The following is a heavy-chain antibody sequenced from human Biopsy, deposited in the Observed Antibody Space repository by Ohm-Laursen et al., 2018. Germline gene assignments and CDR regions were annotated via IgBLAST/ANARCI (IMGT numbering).Heavy chain of an antibody. CDR2: IYCSERT. V-gene: IGHV4-59*07. D-gene: IGHD2-21*01. CDR3: ARATNCAGWPYYYFYGMDV. J-gene: IGHJ6*02. CDR1: GCTISRDS. Sequence: SVTLSLTCIVSGCTISRDSWSCIRQAPGKGLDWIGNIYCSERTSYNFSMKSRVTISVDTSKNRFSQRLNSEAAAATVVYYCARATNCAGWPYYYFYGMDVWGQGTTVTVSS.